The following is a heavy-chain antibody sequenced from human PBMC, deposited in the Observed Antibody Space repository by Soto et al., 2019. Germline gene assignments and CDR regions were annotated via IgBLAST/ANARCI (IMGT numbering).Heavy chain of an antibody. V-gene: IGHV4-39*01. CDR2: IYYSGST. D-gene: IGHD4-4*01. J-gene: IGHJ5*02. CDR3: ARHHRTSYSLNWFAP. Sequence: PSETLSLTCTVSGGSISSSSYYWGWIRQPPGKGLEWIGSIYYSGSTYYNPSLKSRVTISVDTSKNQFSLKLSSVTAADTAVYYCARHHRTSYSLNWFAPWGQGTLVTVSS. CDR1: GGSISSSSYY.